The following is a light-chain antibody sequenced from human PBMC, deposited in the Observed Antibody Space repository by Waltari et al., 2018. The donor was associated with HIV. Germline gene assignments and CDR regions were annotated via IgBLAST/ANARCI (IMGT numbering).Light chain of an antibody. CDR2: DAS. J-gene: IGKJ3*01. CDR3: QVYYFLPRFT. V-gene: IGKV1-33*01. Sequence: DIQLTQSPSSLSASVGDRVTITCQASQDISNFLNWFHQRPGKAPKLLIYDASNLEAGVPSRFSGAGSGTHFTFTISRLQPEDVGTYFCQVYYFLPRFTFGPGTKVQIK. CDR1: QDISNF.